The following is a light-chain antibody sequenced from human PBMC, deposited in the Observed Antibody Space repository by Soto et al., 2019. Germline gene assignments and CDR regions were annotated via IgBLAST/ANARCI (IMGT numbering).Light chain of an antibody. Sequence: AIRMTQSPSSFSASTGDRVTITCQASQGISSYLAWYQQKPGKAPKRLIYAASTLQSGVPSRFSGSGSGTECTLTINSLQPEDVATYYCLQHNSYPITLAQGTRLEIK. CDR3: LQHNSYPIT. J-gene: IGKJ5*01. V-gene: IGKV1-8*01. CDR2: AAS. CDR1: QGISSY.